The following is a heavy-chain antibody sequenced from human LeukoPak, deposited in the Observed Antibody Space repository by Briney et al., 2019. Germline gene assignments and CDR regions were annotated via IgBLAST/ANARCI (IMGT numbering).Heavy chain of an antibody. J-gene: IGHJ4*02. V-gene: IGHV4-59*01. D-gene: IGHD3-22*01. CDR2: IYYSGST. CDR3: ATYDSSGKYYFDS. CDR1: GGSISTYY. Sequence: PSETLSLTCTVSGGSISTYYWSWIRQPPGKGLEWIGYIYYSGSTNCNPSLKSRVTISVDTSKNQFSLKLSSVTAADTAMYYCATYDSSGKYYFDSWGQGTLVTVSS.